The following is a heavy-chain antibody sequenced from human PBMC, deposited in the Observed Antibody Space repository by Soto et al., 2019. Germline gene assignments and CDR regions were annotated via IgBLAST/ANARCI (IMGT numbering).Heavy chain of an antibody. D-gene: IGHD3-10*01. CDR3: ARGVITMVRYNWFDP. J-gene: IGHJ5*02. V-gene: IGHV4-39*01. CDR2: IYYSGST. Sequence: SETLSLTCTVSGGSISSSSYYWGWIRQPPGKGLEWIGSIYYSGSTYYNPSLKSRVTISVDTSKNQFSLKLSSVTAADTAVYYCARGVITMVRYNWFDPWGQGTLVTVSS. CDR1: GGSISSSSYY.